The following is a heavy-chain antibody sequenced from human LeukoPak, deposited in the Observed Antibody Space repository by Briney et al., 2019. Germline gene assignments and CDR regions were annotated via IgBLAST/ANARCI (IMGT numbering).Heavy chain of an antibody. V-gene: IGHV1-69*13. Sequence: ASVKVSCKASGGTFSSYAISWVRQAPGQGLEWMGGIIPIFGTANYAQKFQGRVTITADETTSTAYMELSSLRSEDTAVYYCAEGGGGSYRYTHDYWGQGTLVTVSS. D-gene: IGHD3-16*02. J-gene: IGHJ4*02. CDR1: GGTFSSYA. CDR2: IIPIFGTA. CDR3: AEGGGGSYRYTHDY.